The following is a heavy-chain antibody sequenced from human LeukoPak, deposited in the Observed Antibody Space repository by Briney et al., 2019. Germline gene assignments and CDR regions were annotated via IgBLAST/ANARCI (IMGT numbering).Heavy chain of an antibody. D-gene: IGHD5-18*01. CDR2: IYYSRGT. V-gene: IGHV4-59*01. Sequence: SGTLSLTRTVSRGSLSRYFWSWIRQPPGKGLGWIGYIYYSRGTKYNPSLKSRVTISVDTSKTQFSLKLSSVPAADTAVYCCATSAGGIHLDGYDYWGEGTLVTVSS. J-gene: IGHJ4*02. CDR1: RGSLSRYF. CDR3: ATSAGGIHLDGYDY.